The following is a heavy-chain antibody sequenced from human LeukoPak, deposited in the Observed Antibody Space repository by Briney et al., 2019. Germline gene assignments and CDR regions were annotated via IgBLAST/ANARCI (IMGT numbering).Heavy chain of an antibody. CDR2: ISSSSYI. Sequence: GGSLRLSCAASGFTFGSYSMNWVRQAPGKGLEWVSSISSSSYIYYADSVKGRFTISRDNAKNSLYLQMNSLRAEDTAVYYCARGSIAVVHAFDIWGQGTMVTVSS. J-gene: IGHJ3*02. CDR1: GFTFGSYS. D-gene: IGHD6-19*01. V-gene: IGHV3-21*01. CDR3: ARGSIAVVHAFDI.